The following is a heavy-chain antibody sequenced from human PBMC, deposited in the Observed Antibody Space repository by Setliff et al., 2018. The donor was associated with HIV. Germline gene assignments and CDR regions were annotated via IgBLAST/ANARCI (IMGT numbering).Heavy chain of an antibody. CDR3: ARFPTVVTAPGF. J-gene: IGHJ4*03. CDR2: VFYSGST. Sequence: LSLTCTVCGGSITSYYWSWIRQPPGKGLEWIGNVFYSGSTYYNPSLKSRVSMSIDTSRNQFSLKLTSVTAADTAVYFCARFPTVVTAPGFWGQGTMVTVSS. CDR1: GGSITSYY. D-gene: IGHD2-21*02. V-gene: IGHV4-59*04.